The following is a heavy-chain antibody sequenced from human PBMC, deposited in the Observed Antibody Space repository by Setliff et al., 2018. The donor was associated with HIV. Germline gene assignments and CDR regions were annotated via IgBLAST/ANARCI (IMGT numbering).Heavy chain of an antibody. CDR1: GGTFSSYA. J-gene: IGHJ4*02. D-gene: IGHD3-9*01. CDR3: AGSILTGYYTFGADY. Sequence: SVKVSCKASGGTFSSYAISWVRQAPGQGLEWMGGIIPILGIANYAQKFQGRVTITADKSTSTAYMELSSLRSEDTAVYYCAGSILTGYYTFGADYWGQGTQVTVSS. CDR2: IIPILGIA. V-gene: IGHV1-69*10.